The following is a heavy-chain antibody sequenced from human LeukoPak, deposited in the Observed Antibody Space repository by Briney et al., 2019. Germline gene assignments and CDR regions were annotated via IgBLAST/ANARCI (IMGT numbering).Heavy chain of an antibody. D-gene: IGHD3-9*01. Sequence: GGSLRLSCAASGFAFNNYSMNWVRQAPGKGLEWISYISSRSNIIYYADSVRGRFTISRDSSKNTLYLQMNSLGAEDTAVYYCARGGGGNSDFLTTYTGASLSFDYWGQGALVTVSS. V-gene: IGHV3-48*01. CDR1: GFAFNNYS. J-gene: IGHJ4*02. CDR3: ARGGGGNSDFLTTYTGASLSFDY. CDR2: ISSRSNII.